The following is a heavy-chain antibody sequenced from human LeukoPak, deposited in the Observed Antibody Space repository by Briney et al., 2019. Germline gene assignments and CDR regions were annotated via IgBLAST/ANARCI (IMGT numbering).Heavy chain of an antibody. Sequence: GGSLRLSCAASGFTFSSYSMNWVRQAPGKGLEWVSSISSSGSYIYYADSVKGRFTVSRDNAKNSLFLQMNSLRVEDTAVYYCARALTGYLIDYWGQGTLVTVSS. CDR2: ISSSGSYI. J-gene: IGHJ4*02. D-gene: IGHD3-9*01. V-gene: IGHV3-21*01. CDR1: GFTFSSYS. CDR3: ARALTGYLIDY.